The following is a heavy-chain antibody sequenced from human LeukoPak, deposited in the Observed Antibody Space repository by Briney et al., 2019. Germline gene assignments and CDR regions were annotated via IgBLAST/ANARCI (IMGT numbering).Heavy chain of an antibody. CDR3: ARGYYYYYYGMDV. J-gene: IGHJ6*02. D-gene: IGHD1-26*01. CDR1: GGSISSYY. Sequence: SETLSLTCTVSGGSISSYYWSWIRQPPGKGLEWIGYIYYSGSTNYNPSLKSRVTISVDTSKNQFSLKLSSVAAADTAVYYCARGYYYYYYGMDVWGQGTTVTVSS. V-gene: IGHV4-59*01. CDR2: IYYSGST.